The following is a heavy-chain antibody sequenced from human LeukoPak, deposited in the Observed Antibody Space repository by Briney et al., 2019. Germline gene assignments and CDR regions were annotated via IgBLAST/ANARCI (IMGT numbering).Heavy chain of an antibody. CDR1: GGSSSGYY. J-gene: IGHJ3*02. D-gene: IGHD3-3*01. Sequence: SETLSLTCAVYGGSSSGYYWSWIRQPPGKGLEWIGEINHSGSTNYNPSLKSRVTISVDTSKNQFSLKLSSVTAADTAVYYCARMYYDFWSGYSPDAFDIWGRGTMVTVSS. V-gene: IGHV4-34*01. CDR3: ARMYYDFWSGYSPDAFDI. CDR2: INHSGST.